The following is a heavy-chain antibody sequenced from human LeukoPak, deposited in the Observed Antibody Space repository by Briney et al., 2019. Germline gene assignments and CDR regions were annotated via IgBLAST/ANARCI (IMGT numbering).Heavy chain of an antibody. V-gene: IGHV5-51*01. Sequence: PGESLKISCKTSGYSSSSYWIGWVRQMPGEGLEWMGIIDPGDSETRYSPSFEGQVTISADKSISTAYLQWSSLKASDTAMYYCARQTSMGRSGDYWGQGTLVTVSA. CDR2: IDPGDSET. D-gene: IGHD3-10*01. CDR3: ARQTSMGRSGDY. J-gene: IGHJ4*02. CDR1: GYSSSSYW.